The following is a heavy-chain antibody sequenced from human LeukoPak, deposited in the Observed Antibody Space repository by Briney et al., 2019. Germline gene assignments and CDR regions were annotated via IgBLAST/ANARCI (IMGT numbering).Heavy chain of an antibody. J-gene: IGHJ6*04. CDR1: GFTFSDYY. Sequence: GGSLRLSCAASGFTFSDYYMSWIRQAPGKGLEWVSYISSSGSTIYYADSVKGRFTISRDNAKNSLYLQMNSLRAEDTAVYYCASFVLGYCSSTSCYYDGMDVWGKGTTVTVSS. D-gene: IGHD2-2*01. CDR2: ISSSGSTI. V-gene: IGHV3-11*04. CDR3: ASFVLGYCSSTSCYYDGMDV.